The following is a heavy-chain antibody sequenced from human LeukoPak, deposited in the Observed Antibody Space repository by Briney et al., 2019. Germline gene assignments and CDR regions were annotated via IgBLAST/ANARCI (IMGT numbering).Heavy chain of an antibody. V-gene: IGHV3-53*01. D-gene: IGHD1-26*01. J-gene: IGHJ4*02. CDR1: GFTVSSNY. CDR2: IYSGGST. CDR3: ARVEVGATRSYYFDY. Sequence: GGSLRLSCAASGFTVSSNYMSWVRQAPGKGLEWVSVIYSGGSTYYADSVKGRFTISRDNSKNTLYLQMNSLRAEDTAVYYCARVEVGATRSYYFDYWGQGTLVTVSS.